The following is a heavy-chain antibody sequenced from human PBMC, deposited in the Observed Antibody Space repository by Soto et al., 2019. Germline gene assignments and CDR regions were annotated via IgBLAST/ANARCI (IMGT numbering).Heavy chain of an antibody. J-gene: IGHJ6*02. V-gene: IGHV1-2*04. CDR2: INPNSGGT. Sequence: ASVKVSCKASGYTFTGYYMHWVRQAPGQGLEWMGWINPNSGGTNYAQKFQGWVTMTRDTSTSTVYMELSSLRSEDTAVYYCARATVVLIYYYYGMDVWGQGTTVTVSS. CDR3: ARATVVLIYYYYGMDV. CDR1: GYTFTGYY. D-gene: IGHD4-17*01.